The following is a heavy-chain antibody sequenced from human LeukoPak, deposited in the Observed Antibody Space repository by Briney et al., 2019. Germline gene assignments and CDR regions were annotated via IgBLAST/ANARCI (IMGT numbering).Heavy chain of an antibody. V-gene: IGHV5-51*01. CDR3: GRSSVNWFDP. CDR1: GYSFANYW. J-gene: IGHJ5*02. D-gene: IGHD3-3*01. Sequence: GESLKISRKGSGYSFANYWIGWVRQMPGKGLEWMGIIYPGDSQTRYSPSFQGQVTISADKFISTAYLQWSSLKASDTAIYYCGRSSVNWFDPWGPGTLVTVSS. CDR2: IYPGDSQT.